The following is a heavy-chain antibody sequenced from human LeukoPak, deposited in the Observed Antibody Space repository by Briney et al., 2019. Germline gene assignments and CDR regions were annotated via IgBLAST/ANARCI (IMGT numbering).Heavy chain of an antibody. Sequence: ASVKVSCKASGYTFTGYYMHWGRQAPGQGLEWMGRINPNSGGTNYAQKFQGRVTMTRDTSFSTAYMQLSTLRSDATAVYYCARGGYSYGPDLPYYYYMDVWGKGTTVTVSS. CDR1: GYTFTGYY. CDR3: ARGGYSYGPDLPYYYYMDV. V-gene: IGHV1-2*06. D-gene: IGHD5-18*01. J-gene: IGHJ6*03. CDR2: INPNSGGT.